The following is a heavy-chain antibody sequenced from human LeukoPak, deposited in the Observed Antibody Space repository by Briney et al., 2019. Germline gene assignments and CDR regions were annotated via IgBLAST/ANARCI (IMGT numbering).Heavy chain of an antibody. Sequence: GGSLRLSCAASGFTLSNYWMMPWVGQAPGKGLVWVSRIMKDGLYRTYADSVKGRFTVARDDAQITLYLKMISLPAEDTGVYYCVRDGGGDGHDWYFDLWGPGTLVTVSS. CDR3: VRDGGGDGHDWYFDL. CDR1: GFTLSNYW. D-gene: IGHD2-21*02. V-gene: IGHV3-74*03. CDR2: IMKDGLYR. J-gene: IGHJ2*01.